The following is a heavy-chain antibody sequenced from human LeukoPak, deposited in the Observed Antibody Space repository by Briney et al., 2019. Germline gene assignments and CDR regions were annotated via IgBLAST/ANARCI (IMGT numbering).Heavy chain of an antibody. D-gene: IGHD3-9*01. V-gene: IGHV3-30*02. CDR1: GFTFSSYG. J-gene: IGHJ3*02. Sequence: GGSLRLSCAASGFTFSSYGMHWVRQAPGKGLEWVAFIRHDGSNKYYGDSVKGRFTISRDNSKNTLYLQMNSLRAEDTAVYYCAKDFLYYDILTGYRDSDAFDIWGQGTMVTVSS. CDR3: AKDFLYYDILTGYRDSDAFDI. CDR2: IRHDGSNK.